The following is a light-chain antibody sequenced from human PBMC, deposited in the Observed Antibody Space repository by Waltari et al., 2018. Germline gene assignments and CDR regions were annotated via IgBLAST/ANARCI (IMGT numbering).Light chain of an antibody. V-gene: IGLV2-8*01. Sequence: QSALTQPPSASGSPGQSVPIPCPGTSNDVGGYNYVSWYQQQPGKAPKLIIHEVSKRPSGVPDRFSGSKSANTASLTVSGLQADDEADYYCSSYAGSSNLVFGGGTKLTVL. CDR2: EVS. CDR1: SNDVGGYNY. J-gene: IGLJ2*01. CDR3: SSYAGSSNLV.